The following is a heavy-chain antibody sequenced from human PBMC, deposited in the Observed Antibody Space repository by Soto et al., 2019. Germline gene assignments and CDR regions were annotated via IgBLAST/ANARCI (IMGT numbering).Heavy chain of an antibody. D-gene: IGHD6-6*01. CDR1: GFTFSSYA. J-gene: IGHJ5*02. CDR3: ARDSEIGGHSSSSDWFDP. Sequence: QVQLVESGGGVVQPGRSLRLSCAASGFTFSSYAMHWVRQAPGKGLEWVAVISYDGSNKYYADSVKGRFTISRDNSKNTLYLQMSSLRAEDTAVYYCARDSEIGGHSSSSDWFDPWGQGTLVTVSS. CDR2: ISYDGSNK. V-gene: IGHV3-30-3*01.